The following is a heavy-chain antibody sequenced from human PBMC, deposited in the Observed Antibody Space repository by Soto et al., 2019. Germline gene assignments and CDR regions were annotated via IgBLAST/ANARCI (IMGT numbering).Heavy chain of an antibody. D-gene: IGHD6-19*01. CDR2: ISSSGETI. Sequence: EVQLVESGGGLVQPGGSLRLSCEASGFTFISYSMNWVRQAPGKGLEWVSYISSSGETIYHSDSVKGRFTISRDNAKNSLYLQMNSPRAEDTAVYYCARGLDPFDYWGQGSLVTVSS. V-gene: IGHV3-48*01. J-gene: IGHJ4*02. CDR3: ARGLDPFDY. CDR1: GFTFISYS.